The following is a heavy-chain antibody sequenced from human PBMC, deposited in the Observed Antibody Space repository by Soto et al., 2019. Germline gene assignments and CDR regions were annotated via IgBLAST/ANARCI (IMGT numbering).Heavy chain of an antibody. CDR2: INHSGST. Sequence: PSETLSLTCPVYGGSFSGYYWSWIRQPPGKGLEWIGEINHSGSTNYNPSLKSRVTISVDTSKNQFSLKLSSVTAADTAVYYCARGQRGVTNYFDYWGQGTLVTVSS. V-gene: IGHV4-34*01. CDR3: ARGQRGVTNYFDY. D-gene: IGHD3-10*01. CDR1: GGSFSGYY. J-gene: IGHJ4*02.